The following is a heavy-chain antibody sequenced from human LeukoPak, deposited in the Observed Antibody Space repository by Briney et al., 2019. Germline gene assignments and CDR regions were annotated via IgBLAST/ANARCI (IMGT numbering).Heavy chain of an antibody. CDR1: GFTFSSYA. D-gene: IGHD6-13*01. Sequence: GGSLRLSCAASGFTFSSYAMHWVRQAPGKGLEWVAVISYDGSNKYYADSVKGRFTISRDNSKNTLYLQMNNLRAEDTAVYYCARDAAYFDYWGQGTLVTVSS. V-gene: IGHV3-30-3*01. CDR2: ISYDGSNK. CDR3: ARDAAYFDY. J-gene: IGHJ4*02.